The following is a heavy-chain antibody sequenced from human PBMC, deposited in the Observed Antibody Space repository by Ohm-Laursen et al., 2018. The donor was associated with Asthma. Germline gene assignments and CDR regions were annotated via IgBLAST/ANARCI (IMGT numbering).Heavy chain of an antibody. CDR3: ARGADPRPVAYPFDF. J-gene: IGHJ3*01. Sequence: SLRLSCAASGFTFSSYAMSWVHQAPGKGLEWVSAISGSGGSTYYADSVKGRFTISRDNSKNTLYLQMNSLRVEDTAVYFCARGADPRPVAYPFDFWGQGTMVTVSS. V-gene: IGHV3-23*01. D-gene: IGHD6-6*01. CDR1: GFTFSSYA. CDR2: ISGSGGST.